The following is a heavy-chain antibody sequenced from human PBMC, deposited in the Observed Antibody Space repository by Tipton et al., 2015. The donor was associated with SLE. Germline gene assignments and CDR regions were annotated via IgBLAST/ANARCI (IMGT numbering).Heavy chain of an antibody. V-gene: IGHV4-61*09. J-gene: IGHJ4*02. Sequence: TLSLTCTVSGGSITSGTYYWTWIRQPAGKGLEWIGHISSRGSTNYNPPLKSRVIISVDMSKNELSLSLTSVTAADTAVYYCARVGVTNVFESWGRGTLVTVSS. D-gene: IGHD1-26*01. CDR3: ARVGVTNVFES. CDR1: GGSITSGTYY. CDR2: ISSRGST.